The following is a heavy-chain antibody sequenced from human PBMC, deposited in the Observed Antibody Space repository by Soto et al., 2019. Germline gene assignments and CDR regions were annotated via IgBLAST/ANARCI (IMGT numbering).Heavy chain of an antibody. J-gene: IGHJ3*02. CDR3: ARDDMITFGGVSRDGTTEDDAFDI. V-gene: IGHV1-8*01. Sequence: ASVKVSCKASGYTFTSYDINWVRQATGQGLEWMGWMNPNSGNTGYAQKFQGRVTMTRNTSISTAYMELSSLRSEDTAVYYCARDDMITFGGVSRDGTTEDDAFDIWGQGTMVTVSS. D-gene: IGHD3-16*01. CDR1: GYTFTSYD. CDR2: MNPNSGNT.